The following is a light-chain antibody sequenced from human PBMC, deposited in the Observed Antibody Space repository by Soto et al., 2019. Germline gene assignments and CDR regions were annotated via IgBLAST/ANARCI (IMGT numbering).Light chain of an antibody. V-gene: IGLV1-47*01. Sequence: QPVLTQSPSASGTLGLRVTISCSGSRSNIGRNFAYWYQHVPGTAPRLLIQRNNERPSGVPDRFSGSKSGTSVSLAISGLRSDDEATYYCAAWDDTLDAHVFGGGTKLTVL. CDR1: RSNIGRNF. CDR3: AAWDDTLDAHV. CDR2: RNN. J-gene: IGLJ3*02.